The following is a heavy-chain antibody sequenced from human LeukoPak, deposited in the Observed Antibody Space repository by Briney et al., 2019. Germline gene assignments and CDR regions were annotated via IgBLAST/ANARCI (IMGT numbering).Heavy chain of an antibody. CDR2: ISAYNGNT. J-gene: IGHJ4*02. Sequence: ASVKVSCKASGGTFSSYAISWVRQAPGQGLEWMGWISAYNGNTNYAQKLQGRVTMTTDASTSTAYMELRSLRSDDTAVYYCAREGVQYRGVDYWGQGTLVTVSS. D-gene: IGHD1-1*01. V-gene: IGHV1-18*01. CDR3: AREGVQYRGVDY. CDR1: GGTFSSYA.